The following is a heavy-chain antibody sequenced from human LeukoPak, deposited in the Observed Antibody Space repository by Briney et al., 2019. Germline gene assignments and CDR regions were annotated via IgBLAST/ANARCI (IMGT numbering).Heavy chain of an antibody. CDR1: GFTFSSYA. CDR3: AKYSGYNLEY. CDR2: IKQDGGEK. D-gene: IGHD5-12*01. V-gene: IGHV3-7*01. Sequence: GGSLRLSCAASGFTFSSYAMSWVRQAPGKGLEWVANIKQDGGEKYYVDSVKGRFTISRDNSKNSVYLQMNSLRDDDTGIYYCAKYSGYNLEYWGQGTLVTVSP. J-gene: IGHJ4*02.